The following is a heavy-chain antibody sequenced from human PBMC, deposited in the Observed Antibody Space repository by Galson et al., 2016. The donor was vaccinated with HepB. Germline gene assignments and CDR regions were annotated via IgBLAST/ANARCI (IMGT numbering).Heavy chain of an antibody. Sequence: SLRLSCAASGFIFSNYGMLWVRQAPGKGLEWVAVIWYDGTTKYYANSVRGRFTVSRDNSRNTLYLQMNSLRVEDTAVYYCARGWFREFTPFNRFDPWGQGTLVAVSS. CDR2: IWYDGTTK. CDR3: ARGWFREFTPFNRFDP. CDR1: GFIFSNYG. V-gene: IGHV3-33*01. D-gene: IGHD3-10*01. J-gene: IGHJ5*02.